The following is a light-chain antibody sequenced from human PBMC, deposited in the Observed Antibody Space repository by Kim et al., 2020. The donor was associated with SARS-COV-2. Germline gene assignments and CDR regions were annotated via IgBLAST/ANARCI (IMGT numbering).Light chain of an antibody. CDR3: QQRTNGPLT. V-gene: IGKV3-11*01. Sequence: FYPRERVTLSLRATQSVSCSFGWDQQNPGQTPRLVSYEASNTATGIPARFNSSGSGTDFTLTISSLEPEDFAIYYCQQRTNGPLTFGGGTKVDIK. CDR1: QSVSCS. CDR2: EAS. J-gene: IGKJ4*01.